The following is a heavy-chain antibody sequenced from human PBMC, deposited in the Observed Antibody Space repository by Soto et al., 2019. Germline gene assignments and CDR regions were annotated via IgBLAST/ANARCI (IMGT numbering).Heavy chain of an antibody. CDR2: ISWNSGSI. V-gene: IGHV3-9*01. Sequence: GGSLRLSCAASGFTFDDYAMHWVRQAPGKGLEWVSGISWNSGSIGYADSVKDRFTISRDNAKNSLYLQMNSLRAEDTALYYCAKDSTPILGYCSGGSCHFFQHWGQGTLVTVSS. CDR1: GFTFDDYA. J-gene: IGHJ1*01. CDR3: AKDSTPILGYCSGGSCHFFQH. D-gene: IGHD2-15*01.